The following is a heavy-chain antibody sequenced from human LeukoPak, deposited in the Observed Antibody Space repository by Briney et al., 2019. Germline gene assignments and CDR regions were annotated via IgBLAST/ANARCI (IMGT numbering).Heavy chain of an antibody. J-gene: IGHJ6*03. D-gene: IGHD3-10*01. CDR2: MNPNSGNT. CDR1: GYTFTSYD. Sequence: ASVKVSCKASGYTFTSYDINWVRQATGQGLEWMGWMNPNSGNTGYAQKFQGGVTMTRNTSISTAYMELSSLRSEDTAVYYCARSYSMVRGVITGPAYYMDVWGKGTTVTVSS. V-gene: IGHV1-8*01. CDR3: ARSYSMVRGVITGPAYYMDV.